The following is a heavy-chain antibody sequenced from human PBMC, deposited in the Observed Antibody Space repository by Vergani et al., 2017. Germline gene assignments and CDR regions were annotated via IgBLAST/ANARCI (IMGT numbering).Heavy chain of an antibody. J-gene: IGHJ4*02. CDR2: ISGHGDRT. V-gene: IGHV3-23*01. CDR3: SRETRDTPSSLDY. Sequence: EVHLLESGGGQVEAGGSLRLSCVASGFTFSNFAMSWVRQTSGKGLEWVSAISGHGDRTYYADSVKGRFTISKDISKNTLYLQMNSLRGDDTAVYYCSRETRDTPSSLDYWGQGTLVTVSS. D-gene: IGHD5-24*01. CDR1: GFTFSNFA.